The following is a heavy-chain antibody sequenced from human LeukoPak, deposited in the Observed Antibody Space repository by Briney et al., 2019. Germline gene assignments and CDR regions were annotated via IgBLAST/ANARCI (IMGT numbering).Heavy chain of an antibody. D-gene: IGHD3-10*01. CDR3: ATLSPGRLGDC. J-gene: IGHJ4*02. CDR2: IFYSGST. V-gene: IGHV4-59*01. CDR1: GDSISSFH. Sequence: SETLSLTCTVSGDSISSFHWSWIRQPPGKGLEYVGYIFYSGSTNYNPSLKSRVTISVDTSKNRFSLKLSSVTAADTAIYYCATLSPGRLGDCWGQGTLVTVSS.